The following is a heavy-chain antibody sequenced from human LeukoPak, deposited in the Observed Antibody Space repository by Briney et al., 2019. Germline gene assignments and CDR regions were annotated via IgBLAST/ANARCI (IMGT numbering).Heavy chain of an antibody. Sequence: PSETLSLTCTVSGGSISSSGYYWGWIRQPPGKGRDWSGSISYSGSTYYNPYLKSRVTISVDTSKSQFSLELSPVTAADTAVYYCTRHSRSSFNFDYWGQGTLVTVSS. D-gene: IGHD6-13*01. CDR3: TRHSRSSFNFDY. CDR1: GGSISSSGYY. CDR2: ISYSGST. V-gene: IGHV4-39*01. J-gene: IGHJ4*02.